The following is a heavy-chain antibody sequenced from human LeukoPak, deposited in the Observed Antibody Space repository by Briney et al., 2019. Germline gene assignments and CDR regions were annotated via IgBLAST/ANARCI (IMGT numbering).Heavy chain of an antibody. CDR2: IGTAGDT. D-gene: IGHD3-3*01. Sequence: GGSLRLSCAASGFTFSSYDMHWVRQATGKGLEWVSAIGTAGDTYYPGSVKGRFTISRENAKNSLYLQINSLRAGDTAVYYCARASTPYDFWSGYYLPHFDYWGQGTLVTVSS. CDR1: GFTFSSYD. CDR3: ARASTPYDFWSGYYLPHFDY. J-gene: IGHJ4*02. V-gene: IGHV3-13*01.